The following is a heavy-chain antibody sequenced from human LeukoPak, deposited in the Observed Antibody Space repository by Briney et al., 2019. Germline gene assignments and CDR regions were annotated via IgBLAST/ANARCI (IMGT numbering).Heavy chain of an antibody. D-gene: IGHD6-13*01. CDR1: GYNFTTYW. CDR2: IYPGDSDT. J-gene: IGHJ1*01. V-gene: IGHV5-51*01. CDR3: ARGFGSTWLEY. Sequence: GESLKISCKGFGYNFTTYWIGWVRQMPGKGLEWMGIIYPGDSDTRYSPSFQGQVTISADKSLTTAYLQWSSLKASDTAMYYCARGFGSTWLEYWGQGTLVTVSS.